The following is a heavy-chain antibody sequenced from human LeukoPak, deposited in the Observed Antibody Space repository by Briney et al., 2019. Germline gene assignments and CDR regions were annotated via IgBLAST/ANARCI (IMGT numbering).Heavy chain of an antibody. CDR1: GGTFSSYA. CDR3: ARDNGYGGTSLDY. Sequence: GASVKVSCKASGGTFSSYAISWVRQAPGQGLEWMGRIIPILGIANYAQTLQGRVTITADKSTSTAYMELSSLRSEDTAVYYCARDNGYGGTSLDYWGQGTLVTVSS. CDR2: IIPILGIA. J-gene: IGHJ4*02. V-gene: IGHV1-69*04. D-gene: IGHD4-23*01.